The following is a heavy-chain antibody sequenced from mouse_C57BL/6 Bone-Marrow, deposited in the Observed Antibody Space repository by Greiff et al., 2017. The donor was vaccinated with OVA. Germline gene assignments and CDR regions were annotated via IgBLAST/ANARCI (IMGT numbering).Heavy chain of an antibody. D-gene: IGHD3-2*02. CDR1: GYTFTDYN. J-gene: IGHJ2*01. Sequence: EVQLQQSGPELVKPGASVKIPCKASGYTFTDYNMDWVKQSHGKSLEWIGDINPNNGGTIYNQKFKGKATLTVDKSSSTAYMELRSLTSEDTAVHYCARVSSGYVNYFDYWGQGTTLTVSS. CDR3: ARVSSGYVNYFDY. CDR2: INPNNGGT. V-gene: IGHV1-18*01.